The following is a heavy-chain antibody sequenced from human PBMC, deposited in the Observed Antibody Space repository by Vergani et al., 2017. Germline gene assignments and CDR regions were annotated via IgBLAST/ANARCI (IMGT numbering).Heavy chain of an antibody. Sequence: QVQLVQSGAEVKKPGASVKVSCKASGYTFTSYGISWVRQAPGQGLEWMGWISAYNGNTNYAQKLQGRVTMTTDTSTSTAYMELRSLRSEDTAVYYCARVAYNWNDVGWFDPWGQGTLVTVSS. CDR2: ISAYNGNT. J-gene: IGHJ5*02. V-gene: IGHV1-18*01. CDR3: ARVAYNWNDVGWFDP. D-gene: IGHD1-20*01. CDR1: GYTFTSYG.